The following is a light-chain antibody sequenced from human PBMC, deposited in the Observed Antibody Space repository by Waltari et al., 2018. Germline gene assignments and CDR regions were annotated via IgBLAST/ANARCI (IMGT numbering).Light chain of an antibody. CDR3: AAWDDSLKGVL. J-gene: IGLJ2*01. CDR1: RSNIGTNA. CDR2: ADD. Sequence: QSVLTQTPSVSEAPRQRVTIPCSGSRSNIGTNAVNWYQQVPGKAPKLLVFADDRLPSGVSDRFSGSKSGTSASLAISGLRSEDEGVYFCAAWDDSLKGVLFGGGTKLTVL. V-gene: IGLV1-36*01.